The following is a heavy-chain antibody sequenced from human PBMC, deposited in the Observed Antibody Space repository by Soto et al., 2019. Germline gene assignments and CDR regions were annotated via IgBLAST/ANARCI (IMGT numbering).Heavy chain of an antibody. D-gene: IGHD3-10*01. CDR1: GFTFSSYW. V-gene: IGHV3-7*01. CDR2: IKQDGSEK. Sequence: GGSLRLSCAASGFTFSSYWMSWVRQAPGKGLEWVANIKQDGSEKYYVDSVKGRFTISRDNAKNSLYLQMNSLRAEDTAVYYCARAPYGSGTTYLEGYYYYYYMDVWGKGTTVTVSS. CDR3: ARAPYGSGTTYLEGYYYYYYMDV. J-gene: IGHJ6*03.